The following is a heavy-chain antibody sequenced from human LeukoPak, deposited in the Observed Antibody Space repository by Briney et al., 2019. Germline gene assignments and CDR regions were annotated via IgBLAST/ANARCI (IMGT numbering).Heavy chain of an antibody. V-gene: IGHV4-59*01. D-gene: IGHD5-12*01. Sequence: SETLSLTCTVSGGSISSYYWSWIRQPPGKGLEWIGYIYYSGSTNYNPSLKSRVTISVDTSKNQFSLKLSSVTAADTAVYYCARVYSGQGLAFDYWGQGTLVTVSS. CDR3: ARVYSGQGLAFDY. J-gene: IGHJ4*02. CDR1: GGSISSYY. CDR2: IYYSGST.